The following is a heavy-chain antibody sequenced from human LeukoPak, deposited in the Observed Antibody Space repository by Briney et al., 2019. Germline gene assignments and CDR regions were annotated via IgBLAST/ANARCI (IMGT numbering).Heavy chain of an antibody. CDR3: AKGQERTRIAARPSALDF. D-gene: IGHD6-6*01. Sequence: GGSLRLSCTASGLIFTNYAMTWVRQAPGKGLEWVSTISVSGASTYYADSVKGRFTISRENSKNTLHLQMNTLRAEDTATYYCAKGQERTRIAARPSALDFWGQGTLVTVSS. CDR1: GLIFTNYA. CDR2: ISVSGAST. J-gene: IGHJ4*02. V-gene: IGHV3-23*01.